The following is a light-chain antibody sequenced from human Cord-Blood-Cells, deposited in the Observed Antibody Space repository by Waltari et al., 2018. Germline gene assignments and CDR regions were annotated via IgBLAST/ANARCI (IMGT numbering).Light chain of an antibody. J-gene: IGKJ4*01. V-gene: IGKV3-20*01. Sequence: IVLTQSPGTLSLSPGERATLACRASQSVRSCYLAWYQQNPGQATRLLIYGASSRATGIPDRFSGSGSRTDFTLTISRLEPEDFAVYYCQQYGSSFGGGTKVEIK. CDR1: QSVRSCY. CDR3: QQYGSS. CDR2: GAS.